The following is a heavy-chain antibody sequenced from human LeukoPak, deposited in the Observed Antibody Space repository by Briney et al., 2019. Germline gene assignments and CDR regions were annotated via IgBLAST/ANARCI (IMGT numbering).Heavy chain of an antibody. D-gene: IGHD5-12*01. Sequence: GGSLRLSCAASGFTFSSYAMSWVRQAPGKGLEWVAAIWYDGSNKYYGDFVKGRFTISRDNSKNTLYLQMDSLRAEDTAVYYCARGYSSIIMSLFDPWGQGTLVTVSS. CDR3: ARGYSSIIMSLFDP. CDR1: GFTFSSYA. V-gene: IGHV3-33*08. CDR2: IWYDGSNK. J-gene: IGHJ5*02.